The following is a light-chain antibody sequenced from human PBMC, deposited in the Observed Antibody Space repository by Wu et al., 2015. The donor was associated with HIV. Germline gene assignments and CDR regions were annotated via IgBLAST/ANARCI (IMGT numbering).Light chain of an antibody. CDR1: QSVSSY. CDR2: DAS. J-gene: IGKJ4*01. CDR3: QQYGSSPALT. V-gene: IGKV3-20*01. Sequence: EIVLTQSPATLSLSPGERATLSCRASQSVSSYLAWYQQKPGQAPRLLIYDASNRATGIPARFSGSGSGTDFTLTISRLEPEDFAVYYCQQYGSSPALTFGGGTKVEIK.